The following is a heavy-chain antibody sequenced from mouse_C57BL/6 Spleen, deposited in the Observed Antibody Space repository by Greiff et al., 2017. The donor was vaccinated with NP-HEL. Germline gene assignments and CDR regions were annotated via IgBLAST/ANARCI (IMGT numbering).Heavy chain of an antibody. CDR3: ARGPYGNYAAMDY. Sequence: QVQLQQSGAELAKPGASVKLSCKASGYTFTSYWMHWVKQRPGQGLEWIGYINPSSGYTKYNQKFKDKATLTADKSSSTAYMQLSSLTYEDSAVYYCARGPYGNYAAMDYWGQGTSVTVSS. V-gene: IGHV1-7*01. J-gene: IGHJ4*01. D-gene: IGHD2-1*01. CDR2: INPSSGYT. CDR1: GYTFTSYW.